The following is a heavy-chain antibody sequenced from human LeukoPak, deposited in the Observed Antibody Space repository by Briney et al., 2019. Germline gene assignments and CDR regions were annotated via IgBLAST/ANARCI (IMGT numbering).Heavy chain of an antibody. CDR1: GYTFTGYY. V-gene: IGHV1-2*02. CDR3: ARDSNNYGDYGS. D-gene: IGHD4-17*01. J-gene: IGHJ4*02. CDR2: INPNSGGT. Sequence: APVKVSCKASGYTFTGYYMHWVRQAPGQGLEWMGWINPNSGGTNYAQKFQGRVTMTRDTSISTAYMELSRLRSDDTAVYYCARDSNNYGDYGSWGQGTLVTVSS.